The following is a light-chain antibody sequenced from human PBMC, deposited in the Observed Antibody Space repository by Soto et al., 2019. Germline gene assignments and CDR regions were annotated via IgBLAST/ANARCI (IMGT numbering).Light chain of an antibody. Sequence: EIVLTQSPGTLSLSPGERATLSCRASQSVSSNFLAWFQQQPGQAPRLLVYAASSRVTGIPDRFSGSGSGTDFTLTISRLETEDFAVYYCQQYGGSPITFGQGTRLEIK. V-gene: IGKV3-20*01. J-gene: IGKJ5*01. CDR2: AAS. CDR1: QSVSSNF. CDR3: QQYGGSPIT.